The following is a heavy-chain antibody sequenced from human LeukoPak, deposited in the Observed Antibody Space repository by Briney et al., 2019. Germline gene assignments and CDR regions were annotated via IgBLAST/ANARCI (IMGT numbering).Heavy chain of an antibody. CDR2: VWYDGNNK. Sequence: GGSLRLSCAASGFTFRSCGMHWVRQAPGKGLEWVAIVWYDGNNKYYADSVKGRFTVSRDNSKDTVSLQLNSLRAEDTAVYYCARGSEAAAGAFDYWGQGALVTVPS. CDR1: GFTFRSCG. V-gene: IGHV3-33*01. J-gene: IGHJ4*02. CDR3: ARGSEAAAGAFDY. D-gene: IGHD6-13*01.